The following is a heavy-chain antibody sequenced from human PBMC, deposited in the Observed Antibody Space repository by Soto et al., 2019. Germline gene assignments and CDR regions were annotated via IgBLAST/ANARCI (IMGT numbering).Heavy chain of an antibody. V-gene: IGHV4-59*01. D-gene: IGHD6-13*01. CDR1: GGSMRNYF. CDR2: IHYSGTT. Sequence: SETLSLTCTVSGGSMRNYFWTWIRQPPGKGLEWIGYIHYSGTTSFFPSYNPSLRSRVTISEDTSKNQFSLKLLSVTTADTAVYFCAAGEASSKNLAPYYLDFWGQGTLVTVSS. J-gene: IGHJ4*02. CDR3: AAGEASSKNLAPYYLDF.